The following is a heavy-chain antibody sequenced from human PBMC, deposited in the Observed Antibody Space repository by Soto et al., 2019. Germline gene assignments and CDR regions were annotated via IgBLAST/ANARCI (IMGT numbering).Heavy chain of an antibody. CDR1: GGSISSGDYY. J-gene: IGHJ4*02. D-gene: IGHD3-22*01. CDR3: ARGRRYDSSGYSEPSFDY. CDR2: IYYSGST. V-gene: IGHV4-30-4*02. Sequence: SETLSLTCTVSGGSISSGDYYWSWIRQPPGKGLEWIGYIYYSGSTYYNPSLKSRVTISVDTSKNQFSLKLSSVTAADTAVYYCARGRRYDSSGYSEPSFDYWGQGTQVTVSS.